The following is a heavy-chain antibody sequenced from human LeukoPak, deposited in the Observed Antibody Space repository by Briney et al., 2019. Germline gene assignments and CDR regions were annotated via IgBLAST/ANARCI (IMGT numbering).Heavy chain of an antibody. V-gene: IGHV3-7*03. CDR1: GFTFSSYW. Sequence: PGGSLRLSCAASGFTFSSYWMNWVRQAPGKGLEWVANIKHDESEKYYVDSVKGRFTISRDNAKNSLYLQMNSLRAEDTAVYYCAKSYEGHYFDYWGQGTLVTVSS. J-gene: IGHJ4*02. CDR2: IKHDESEK. D-gene: IGHD5-12*01. CDR3: AKSYEGHYFDY.